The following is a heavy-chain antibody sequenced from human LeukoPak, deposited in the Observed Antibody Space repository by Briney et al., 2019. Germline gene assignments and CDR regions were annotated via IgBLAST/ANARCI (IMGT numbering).Heavy chain of an antibody. CDR1: GFIFSNYA. CDR2: ISGSGGNT. CDR3: AKESEGRFLEWLLAYFDY. J-gene: IGHJ4*02. Sequence: GGSLRLSCAASGFIFSNYAMSWVRQAPGKGLEWVSAISGSGGNTYYADSVKGRFTISRDNSKNTLYLQMNSLRAEDTAVYYCAKESEGRFLEWLLAYFDYWGQGTLVTVSS. D-gene: IGHD3-3*01. V-gene: IGHV3-23*01.